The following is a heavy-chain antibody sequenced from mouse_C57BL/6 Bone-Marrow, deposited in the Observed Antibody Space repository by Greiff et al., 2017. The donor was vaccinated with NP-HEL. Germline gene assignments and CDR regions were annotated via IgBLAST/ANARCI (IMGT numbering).Heavy chain of an antibody. V-gene: IGHV14-4*01. Sequence: EVQLQQSGAELVRPGASVKLSCTASGFNIKDDYMHWVKQRPEQGLEWIGWIDPENGDTEYASKFQGKATITADTTSNTAYLQLSSLTSEDTAVYYCTTRPFAYWGQGTLVTVSA. J-gene: IGHJ3*01. CDR2: IDPENGDT. CDR3: TTRPFAY. CDR1: GFNIKDDY.